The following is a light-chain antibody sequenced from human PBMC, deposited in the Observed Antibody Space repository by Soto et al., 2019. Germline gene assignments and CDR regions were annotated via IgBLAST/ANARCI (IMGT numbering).Light chain of an antibody. CDR2: DAS. CDR1: QSISSW. Sequence: DNQMTQSLSTLSASFVDRVTITCWASQSISSWLAWFQQKPGKAPKLLMYDASSLESGVPSRFSGSGSGTEFTLTISSLQPDDFATYYCQQYGTYLWTFGQGTKVDI. J-gene: IGKJ1*01. V-gene: IGKV1-5*01. CDR3: QQYGTYLWT.